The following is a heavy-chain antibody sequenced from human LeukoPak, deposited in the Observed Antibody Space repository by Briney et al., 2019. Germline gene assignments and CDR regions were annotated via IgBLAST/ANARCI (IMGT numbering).Heavy chain of an antibody. CDR1: GYTFTVYY. CDR3: AKAMAGNYYFDH. D-gene: IGHD5-24*01. V-gene: IGHV1-2*02. Sequence: ASVKVSCKASGYTFTVYYVHWVRQAPGQGLGWMGWINPNSGGTNYAQKFQGRVTMTRDTSISTAYMELSRLRSDDTAMYYCAKAMAGNYYFDHWGQGTLVTVSS. CDR2: INPNSGGT. J-gene: IGHJ4*02.